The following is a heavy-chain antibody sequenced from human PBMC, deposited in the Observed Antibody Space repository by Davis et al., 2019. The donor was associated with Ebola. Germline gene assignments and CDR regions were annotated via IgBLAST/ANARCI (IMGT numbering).Heavy chain of an antibody. Sequence: AASVKVSCKASGYTFTNYYMHWVRQAPGQGLEWMGMINPNDGRTIYAQKFQGRVTVTRDTSTTTASMELRSLRSDDTAVYYCARLAYCGGDCADFDYWGQGTLVTVSS. D-gene: IGHD2-21*02. V-gene: IGHV1-46*01. CDR3: ARLAYCGGDCADFDY. CDR2: INPNDGRT. J-gene: IGHJ4*02. CDR1: GYTFTNYY.